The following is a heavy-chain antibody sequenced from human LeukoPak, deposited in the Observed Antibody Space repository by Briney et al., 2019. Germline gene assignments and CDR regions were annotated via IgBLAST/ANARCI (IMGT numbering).Heavy chain of an antibody. CDR2: ILYSWIT. CDR1: GGSISGYY. V-gene: IGHV4-59*08. J-gene: IGHJ4*02. D-gene: IGHD1-26*01. CDR3: ARHGGSYTFDY. Sequence: SGTLSLTCTVSGGSISGYYWSWIRQPPGKGLEWMAYILYSWITNYNPSLKSRVTMSVATSKNQFSLKLNSVTAADTAVYYCARHGGSYTFDYWGQGTLVTVSS.